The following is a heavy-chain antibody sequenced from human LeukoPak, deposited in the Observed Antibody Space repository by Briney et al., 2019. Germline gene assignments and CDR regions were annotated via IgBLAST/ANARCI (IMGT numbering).Heavy chain of an antibody. Sequence: GGSLRLSCVASGFTFSSYAMSWVRQAPGKGLEWVSQISDDSGRIYYADSVKGRFSISRDNSKNTLYLQMNSLRAEDTALYYCAKEASSSWTNWGQGTLVTVSS. CDR3: AKEASSSWTN. J-gene: IGHJ4*02. CDR2: ISDDSGRI. CDR1: GFTFSSYA. V-gene: IGHV3-23*01. D-gene: IGHD6-13*01.